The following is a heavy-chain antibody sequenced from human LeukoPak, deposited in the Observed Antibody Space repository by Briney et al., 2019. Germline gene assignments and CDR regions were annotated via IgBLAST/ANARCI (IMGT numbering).Heavy chain of an antibody. CDR1: GFTFSRNS. V-gene: IGHV3-30*18. CDR3: AKGSIAARPHDYFDY. CDR2: ISYDGSNK. Sequence: GGSLRLSCAASGFTFSRNSMHWVRQAPGKGLEWVAVISYDGSNKYYADSVKGRFTISRDNSKNTLYLQMNSLRAEDTAVYYCAKGSIAARPHDYFDYWGQGTLVTVSS. J-gene: IGHJ4*02. D-gene: IGHD6-6*01.